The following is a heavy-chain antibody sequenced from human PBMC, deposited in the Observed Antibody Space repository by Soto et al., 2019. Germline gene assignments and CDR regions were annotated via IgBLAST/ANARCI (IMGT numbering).Heavy chain of an antibody. CDR2: FDPEDGET. CDR3: ATPPVTYYYDSSGPSDGMDV. CDR1: GYTLTELS. V-gene: IGHV1-24*01. D-gene: IGHD3-22*01. J-gene: IGHJ6*02. Sequence: ASVKVSCKVSGYTLTELSMHWGRQAPGKGLEWMGGFDPEDGETIYAQKFQGRVTMTEDTSTDTAYMELSSLRSEDTAVYYCATPPVTYYYDSSGPSDGMDVWGQGTTVTVSS.